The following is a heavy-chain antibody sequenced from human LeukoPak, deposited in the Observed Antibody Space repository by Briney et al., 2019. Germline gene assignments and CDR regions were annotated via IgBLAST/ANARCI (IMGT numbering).Heavy chain of an antibody. CDR3: VRLAYCGGDCSDLIDY. D-gene: IGHD2-21*02. CDR2: INPNSGGT. J-gene: IGHJ4*02. V-gene: IGHV1-2*02. CDR1: GYTLTGYY. Sequence: ASVTVSCTASGYTLTGYYIHWVRQAPGQGLEWMGWINPNSGGTNYAQKLQGRVTMTTDTSTSTAYMELRSLRSDDTAVYYCVRLAYCGGDCSDLIDYWGQGTLVTVSS.